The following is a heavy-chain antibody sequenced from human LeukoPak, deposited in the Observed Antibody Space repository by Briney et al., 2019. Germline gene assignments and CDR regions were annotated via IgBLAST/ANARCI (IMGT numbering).Heavy chain of an antibody. Sequence: PSETLCLTCTVSGVSLSDYDVSWVRQPPGQGLEWIGYIYYSGTTNYNPSLKSRVTMSVDTSKNQFSLKLSSVTAADTAVYSCVRLSTYVRAFDFWGEGTPVTVSS. D-gene: IGHD2-2*01. V-gene: IGHV4-59*08. CDR3: VRLSTYVRAFDF. CDR1: GVSLSDYD. J-gene: IGHJ4*01. CDR2: IYYSGTT.